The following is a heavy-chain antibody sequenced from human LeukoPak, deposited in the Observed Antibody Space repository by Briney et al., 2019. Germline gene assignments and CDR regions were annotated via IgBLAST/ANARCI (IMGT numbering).Heavy chain of an antibody. CDR1: GFNFRNYW. CDR3: AREFRATDDYGDYGGSS. CDR2: INSDGSST. V-gene: IGHV3-74*01. Sequence: GGSLRLSCAASGFNFRNYWMHWVRQAPGKGLVWVSRINSDGSSTSYADSVKGRFTIPRDNAENSLYLQMNSLRAEDTAVYYCAREFRATDDYGDYGGSSWGQGTLVTVSS. D-gene: IGHD4-17*01. J-gene: IGHJ4*02.